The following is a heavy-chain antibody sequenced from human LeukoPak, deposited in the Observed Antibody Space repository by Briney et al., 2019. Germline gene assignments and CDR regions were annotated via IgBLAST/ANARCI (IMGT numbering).Heavy chain of an antibody. D-gene: IGHD5-12*01. J-gene: IGHJ5*02. Sequence: GASVKVSCKASGGTFISYAISWVRQAPGQGLEWMGGITPIFGTANYAQKFQGRVTITADESTSTAYMELSSLRSEDTAVYYCARQTTSGYPWFDPWGQGTLVTVSS. CDR3: ARQTTSGYPWFDP. CDR1: GGTFISYA. V-gene: IGHV1-69*13. CDR2: ITPIFGTA.